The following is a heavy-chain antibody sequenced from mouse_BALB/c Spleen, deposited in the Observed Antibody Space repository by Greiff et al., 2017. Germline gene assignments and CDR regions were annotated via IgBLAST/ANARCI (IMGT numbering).Heavy chain of an antibody. CDR1: GFSLTSYG. V-gene: IGHV2-9*02. Sequence: VQGVESGPGLVAPSQSLSITCTVSGFSLTSYGVHWVRQPPGKGLEWLGVIWAGGSTNYNSALMSRLSISKDNSKSQVFLKMNSLQTDDTAMYYCARESLYGNFAYWGQGTLVTVSA. J-gene: IGHJ3*01. CDR3: ARESLYGNFAY. D-gene: IGHD2-1*01. CDR2: IWAGGST.